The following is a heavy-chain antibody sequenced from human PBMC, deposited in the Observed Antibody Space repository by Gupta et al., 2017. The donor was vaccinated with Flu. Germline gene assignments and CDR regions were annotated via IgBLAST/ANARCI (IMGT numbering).Heavy chain of an antibody. CDR1: GGTFSRYT. CDR2: IIPIHDIA. J-gene: IGHJ6*02. CDR3: VRDLSPYGDYGGVYGMDV. Sequence: QVQLVQSGAEVKKPGSSVKVSCKASGGTFSRYTFSWVRQAPGQGLEWMGRIIPIHDIANYAQKFQGRVTITADKSSSTAYMELSSLRSEDTAVYYCVRDLSPYGDYGGVYGMDVWGQGTTITVSS. V-gene: IGHV1-69*02. D-gene: IGHD4-17*01.